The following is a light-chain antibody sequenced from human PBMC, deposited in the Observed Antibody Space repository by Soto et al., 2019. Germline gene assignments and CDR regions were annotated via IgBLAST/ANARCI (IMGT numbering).Light chain of an antibody. J-gene: IGLJ1*01. CDR3: CAHAAPSSYF. CDR2: DVG. V-gene: IGLV2-11*01. Sequence: QSALTHPRSVSGSPGQSVTISCTGTRSDIGAYNYVSWYQQHPGKAPKFIIYDVGKRPSGVPDRFSGSKSDNTASLIISGPQAEGGAFYFCCAHAAPSSYFFPTGTQLPVL. CDR1: RSDIGAYNY.